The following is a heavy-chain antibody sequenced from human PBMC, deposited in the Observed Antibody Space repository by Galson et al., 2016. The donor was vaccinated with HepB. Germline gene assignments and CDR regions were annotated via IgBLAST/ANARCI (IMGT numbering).Heavy chain of an antibody. D-gene: IGHD5-24*01. V-gene: IGHV3-30*18. CDR2: ISSDGRSE. J-gene: IGHJ4*02. Sequence: SLRLSCAASGFTFSTYGMHWVRQAPGTGLEWVALISSDGRSESYAHSVKGRVTISTDNSKNTLYLQMHSLRGEDTAVYYCAKGRWDFDSWGQGTLVTVSS. CDR1: GFTFSTYG. CDR3: AKGRWDFDS.